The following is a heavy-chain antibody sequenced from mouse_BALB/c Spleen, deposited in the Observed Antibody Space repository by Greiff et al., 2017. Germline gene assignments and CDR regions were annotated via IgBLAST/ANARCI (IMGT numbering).Heavy chain of an antibody. Sequence: EVQLQESGAELVKPGASVKLSCTASGFNIKDTYMHWVKQRPEQGLEWIGRIDPANGNTKYDPKFQGKATITADTSSNTAYLQLSSLTSEDTAVYYCARVSGGAMDYWGQGTSVTVSS. D-gene: IGHD6-2*01. J-gene: IGHJ4*01. V-gene: IGHV14-3*02. CDR2: IDPANGNT. CDR3: ARVSGGAMDY. CDR1: GFNIKDTY.